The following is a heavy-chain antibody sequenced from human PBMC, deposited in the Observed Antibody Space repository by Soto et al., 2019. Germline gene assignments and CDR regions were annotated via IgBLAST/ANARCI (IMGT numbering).Heavy chain of an antibody. V-gene: IGHV3-23*01. J-gene: IGHJ5*02. D-gene: IGHD6-13*01. CDR2: ISGSGGTT. CDR3: AKNARAAAMYNWFDP. Sequence: EVQSLESGGGLVQPGGSLRLSCTGSGFTFSSYAMNWVRQAPGKGLECVSTISGSGGTTYYADSVKGRFTISRDNSKNTLYLQMSSLRAEYTAVYYCAKNARAAAMYNWFDPWGQGTLVTVSS. CDR1: GFTFSSYA.